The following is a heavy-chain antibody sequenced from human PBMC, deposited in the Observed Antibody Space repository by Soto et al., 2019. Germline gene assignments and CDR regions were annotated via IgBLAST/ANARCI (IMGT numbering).Heavy chain of an antibody. J-gene: IGHJ6*02. V-gene: IGHV4-30-2*01. CDR3: ARGRIYYYYGMDV. CDR1: GGSISSGGYS. CDR2: IYHSGST. Sequence: SETLSLTCAVSGGSISSGGYSWSWIRQPPGKGLEWIGYIYHSGSTYYNPSLKSRVTISVDRSKNQFSLKLSSVTAADTAVYYCARGRIYYYYGMDVWGRGTTVTVSS.